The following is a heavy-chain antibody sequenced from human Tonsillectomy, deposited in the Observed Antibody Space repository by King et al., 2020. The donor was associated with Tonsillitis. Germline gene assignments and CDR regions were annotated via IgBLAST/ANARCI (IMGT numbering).Heavy chain of an antibody. J-gene: IGHJ6*02. Sequence: DVQLVESGGGLVQTGGSLRLSCAASGFTFTSYAMSWVRQAPGKGLEWVSAISGSGGSTYYAVSVKGLFTISRDNTKHTLYLQMNSLRDEDTAVYYCAKGLQKLVPGIYYGMDVWGQGTTVTVS. D-gene: IGHD6-13*01. CDR1: GFTFTSYA. V-gene: IGHV3-23*04. CDR3: AKGLQKLVPGIYYGMDV. CDR2: ISGSGGST.